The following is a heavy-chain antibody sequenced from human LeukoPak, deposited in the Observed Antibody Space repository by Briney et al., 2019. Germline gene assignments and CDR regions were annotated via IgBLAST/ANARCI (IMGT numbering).Heavy chain of an antibody. Sequence: ASVKVSCKASGYTLTSYSMNWVRQAPGQGLEWMGVINPSLGTTSYAQDFQGRVTVTRDTSTNTVYMKLSSLRYEDTAVYFCARPLNQWEAFDIWGQGTMVTVSS. CDR1: GYTLTSYS. D-gene: IGHD1-26*01. V-gene: IGHV1-46*01. CDR2: INPSLGTT. CDR3: ARPLNQWEAFDI. J-gene: IGHJ3*02.